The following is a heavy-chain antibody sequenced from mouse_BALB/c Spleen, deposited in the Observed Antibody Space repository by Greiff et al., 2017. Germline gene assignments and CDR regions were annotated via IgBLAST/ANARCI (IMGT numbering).Heavy chain of an antibody. CDR1: GYAFSSSW. V-gene: IGHV1-82*01. CDR3: ARSGSTMITNYAMDY. D-gene: IGHD2-4*01. J-gene: IGHJ4*01. Sequence: QVQLKQSGPELVKPGASVKISCKASGYAFSSSWMNWVKQRPGQGLEWIGRIYPGDGDTNYNGKFKGKATLTADKSSSTAYMQLSSLTSVDSAVYFCARSGSTMITNYAMDYWGQGTSVTVSS. CDR2: IYPGDGDT.